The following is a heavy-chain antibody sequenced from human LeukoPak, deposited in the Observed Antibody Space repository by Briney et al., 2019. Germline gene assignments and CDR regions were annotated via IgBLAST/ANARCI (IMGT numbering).Heavy chain of an antibody. J-gene: IGHJ4*02. CDR2: IFYSGST. V-gene: IGHV4-39*01. CDR3: ASIAAAGTSFDY. D-gene: IGHD6-13*01. CDR1: GGSISSSSYY. Sequence: SETLSLTCTVSGGSISSSSYYWGWIRRPPGKGLEWIGNIFYSGSTYYNPSLKSRVTISVDTSKNQFSLKLSSVTAADTAVYYYASIAAAGTSFDYWGQGTLVTVSS.